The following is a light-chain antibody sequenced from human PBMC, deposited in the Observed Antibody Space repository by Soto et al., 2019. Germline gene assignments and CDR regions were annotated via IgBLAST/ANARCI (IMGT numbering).Light chain of an antibody. CDR3: LLHSSYPRT. Sequence: DIQMTQSPSSLSASVGDRVTITCRASQGIRDDLGWYQQKPGKAPKRLMYAASSLQSEAPSSVSGTGSATEFTLTISSLLPEKLATYFWLLHSSYPRTVAQGTK. J-gene: IGKJ1*01. V-gene: IGKV1-17*01. CDR2: AAS. CDR1: QGIRDD.